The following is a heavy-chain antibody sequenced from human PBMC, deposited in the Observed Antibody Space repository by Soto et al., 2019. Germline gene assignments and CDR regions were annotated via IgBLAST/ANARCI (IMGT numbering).Heavy chain of an antibody. V-gene: IGHV1-8*01. CDR3: ASERMRGFEP. D-gene: IGHD2-15*01. CDR1: GYTFTSYD. CDR2: MNPNSGNT. Sequence: QVQLVQSGAEVEKPGASVKVSCKASGYTFTSYDINWVRQATGQGLEWMGWMNPNSGNTAYAQKFLGRVTMTRNTSRSTAYLELSSLRSEDTAVYYCASERMRGFEPWGQGTLVTVSS. J-gene: IGHJ5*02.